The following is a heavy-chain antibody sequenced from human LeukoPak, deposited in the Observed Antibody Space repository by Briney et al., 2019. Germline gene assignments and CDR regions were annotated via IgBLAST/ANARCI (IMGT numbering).Heavy chain of an antibody. CDR2: ISADGGSP. D-gene: IGHD5-24*01. CDR1: GFTFSNFG. Sequence: QPGGSLRLSCAASGFTFSNFGMSWVRQAPGKGPEWLSGISADGGSPYYADSMKGRFAVSRDNSKDILYLQMDSLRAEDTAVYYCARDSTKWLQLDYFDNWGQGTLVTVSS. V-gene: IGHV3-23*01. J-gene: IGHJ4*02. CDR3: ARDSTKWLQLDYFDN.